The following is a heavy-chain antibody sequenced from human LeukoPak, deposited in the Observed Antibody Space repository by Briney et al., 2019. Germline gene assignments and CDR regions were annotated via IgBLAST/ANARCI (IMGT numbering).Heavy chain of an antibody. CDR1: GFTFSSYA. CDR2: IGTSSTTI. J-gene: IGHJ6*03. CDR3: ARFAAGGSYYYYMDV. V-gene: IGHV3-48*01. D-gene: IGHD4-23*01. Sequence: GGSLRLSCAASGFTFSSYAMNWVRQPPGKGLEWVSNIGTSSTTIYYADSVKGRFTISRDNAKNSLYLQMNGLRADDTAVYYCARFAAGGSYYYYMDVWGKGTTVTVSS.